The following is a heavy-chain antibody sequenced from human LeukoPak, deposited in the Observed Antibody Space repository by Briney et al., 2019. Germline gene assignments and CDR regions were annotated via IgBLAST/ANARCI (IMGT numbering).Heavy chain of an antibody. CDR3: ARDLPTGTYRAYFDN. J-gene: IGHJ4*02. Sequence: SGGPLRLSCAGSGFIFSNYEMNWVRQAPGKGLEWVSYISSTGGDIYYADSVKGRFTISRDNAEKSVYLQMNSLRAEDTAVYYCARDLPTGTYRAYFDNWGQGTLVTVSS. CDR2: ISSTGGDI. CDR1: GFIFSNYE. D-gene: IGHD1-26*01. V-gene: IGHV3-48*03.